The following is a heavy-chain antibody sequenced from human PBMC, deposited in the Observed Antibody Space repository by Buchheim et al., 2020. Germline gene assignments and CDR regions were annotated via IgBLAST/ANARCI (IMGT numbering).Heavy chain of an antibody. CDR1: GFTFDSNA. D-gene: IGHD6-6*01. CDR3: AKFEQSSSSSSGFDH. J-gene: IGHJ4*02. Sequence: EVMLLESGGGLVHPGESLRLSCVASGFTFDSNAMSWVRQVPGKGLEWVSGCSYSAGMTDYADSVKGRFTIPRDNSKNTLFLQMSSLRDEDTAVYYCAKFEQSSSSSSGFDHWGQGTL. V-gene: IGHV3-23*01. CDR2: CSYSAGMT.